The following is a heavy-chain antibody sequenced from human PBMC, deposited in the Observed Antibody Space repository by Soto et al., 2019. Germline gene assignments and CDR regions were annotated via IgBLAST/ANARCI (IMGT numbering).Heavy chain of an antibody. CDR2: IHYSGST. CDR3: ARGGWSLDY. D-gene: IGHD2-15*01. J-gene: IGHJ4*02. Sequence: QVQLQESGPGLVKPWETLALTCSVSGGSIISHYWSWIRQPPGKGLEWIGYIHYSGSTDYHPSLKSRLTISVDTSKKQCSLKLSSVTAADTAVYDCARGGWSLDYWGQGTLVTVSS. CDR1: GGSIISHY. V-gene: IGHV4-59*11.